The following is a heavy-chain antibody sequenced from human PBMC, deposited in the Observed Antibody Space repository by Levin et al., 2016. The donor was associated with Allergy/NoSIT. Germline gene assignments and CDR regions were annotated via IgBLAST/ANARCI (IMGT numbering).Heavy chain of an antibody. Sequence: GESLKISCAASGFTFSNAWMSWVRQAPGKGLEWVAFIRYEGSTTFYADSVKGRFTIFRDNSNDMLYLQMTSLGVEDTAVYYCTNDGVVMGWGNYFDHWGQGTLVTVSS. CDR2: IRYEGSTT. V-gene: IGHV3-30*02. D-gene: IGHD3-3*01. J-gene: IGHJ4*02. CDR1: GFTFSNAW. CDR3: TNDGVVMGWGNYFDH.